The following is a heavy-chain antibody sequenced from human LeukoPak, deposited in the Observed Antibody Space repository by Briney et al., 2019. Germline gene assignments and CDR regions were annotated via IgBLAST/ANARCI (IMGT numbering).Heavy chain of an antibody. Sequence: SVKASCKASGGTFSSYAISWVRQAPGQGLEWMGGIIPIFGTANYAQKFQGRVTITTDESTSTAYMELSSLRSEDTAVYYCARDVAHYGSGTNGYFDYWGQGTLVTVSS. V-gene: IGHV1-69*05. CDR1: GGTFSSYA. J-gene: IGHJ4*02. CDR2: IIPIFGTA. D-gene: IGHD3-10*01. CDR3: ARDVAHYGSGTNGYFDY.